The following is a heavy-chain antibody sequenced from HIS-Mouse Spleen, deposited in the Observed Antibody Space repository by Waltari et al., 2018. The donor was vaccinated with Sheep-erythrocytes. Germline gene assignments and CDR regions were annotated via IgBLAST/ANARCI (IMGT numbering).Heavy chain of an antibody. D-gene: IGHD1-1*01. CDR3: ARDAGTDAFDI. Sequence: SSYIYYADSVKGRLTISRDNAKNSLYLQMNSLRAEDTAVYYCARDAGTDAFDIWGQGTMVTVSS. J-gene: IGHJ3*02. CDR2: SSYI. V-gene: IGHV3-21*01.